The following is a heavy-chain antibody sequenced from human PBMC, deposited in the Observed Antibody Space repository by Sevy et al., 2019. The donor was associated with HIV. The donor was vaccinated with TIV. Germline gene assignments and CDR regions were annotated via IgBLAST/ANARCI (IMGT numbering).Heavy chain of an antibody. Sequence: GGSLRLSCAASGFTFSSYGMHWVRQAPGKGLEWVAVISYDGSNKYYADSVKGRFTISRDNSKNTLYLQMNSLRAEDTAVYYCANPRITIFGVVRNGMDVWGQGTTVTVSS. CDR1: GFTFSSYG. V-gene: IGHV3-30*18. D-gene: IGHD3-3*01. CDR2: ISYDGSNK. J-gene: IGHJ6*02. CDR3: ANPRITIFGVVRNGMDV.